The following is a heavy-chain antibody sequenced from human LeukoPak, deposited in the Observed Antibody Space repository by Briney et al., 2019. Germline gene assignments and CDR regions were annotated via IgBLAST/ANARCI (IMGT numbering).Heavy chain of an antibody. CDR2: ISGGGAGT. Sequence: GGSLRLSCAASGLSFGFYAMSWVRQAPGKGLEWVSSISGGGAGTYYADSVRGRFTISRDNSKNTLYLQMNSLRAEDTAVYYCAKYGLGSGIQVWGDFGMDVWGQGTTVTVSS. V-gene: IGHV3-23*01. CDR3: AKYGLGSGIQVWGDFGMDV. J-gene: IGHJ6*02. D-gene: IGHD5-18*01. CDR1: GLSFGFYA.